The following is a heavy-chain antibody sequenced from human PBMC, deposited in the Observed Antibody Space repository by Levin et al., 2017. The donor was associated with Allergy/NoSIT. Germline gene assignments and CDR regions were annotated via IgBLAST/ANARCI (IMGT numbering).Heavy chain of an antibody. CDR1: GFTFSSYA. Sequence: GESLKISCSASGFTFSSYAMHWVRQAPGKGLEYVSAISSNGGSTYYADSVKGRFTISRDNSKNTLYLQMSSLRAEDTAVYYCVKDPYGSGSYYSFFDYWGQGTLVTVSS. CDR3: VKDPYGSGSYYSFFDY. V-gene: IGHV3-64D*06. D-gene: IGHD3-10*01. CDR2: ISSNGGST. J-gene: IGHJ4*02.